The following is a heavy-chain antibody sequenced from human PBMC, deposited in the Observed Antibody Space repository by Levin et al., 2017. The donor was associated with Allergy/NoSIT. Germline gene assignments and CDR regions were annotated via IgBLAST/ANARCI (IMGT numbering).Heavy chain of an antibody. V-gene: IGHV4-4*07. CDR3: ARDENDILTGYYEDYYYGMDV. Sequence: AGGSLRLSCTVSGGSISSYYWSWIRQPAGKGLEWIGRIYTSGSTNYNPSLKSRVTMSVDTSKNQFSLKLSSVTAADTAVYYCARDENDILTGYYEDYYYGMDVWGQGTTVTVSS. D-gene: IGHD3-9*01. J-gene: IGHJ6*02. CDR2: IYTSGST. CDR1: GGSISSYY.